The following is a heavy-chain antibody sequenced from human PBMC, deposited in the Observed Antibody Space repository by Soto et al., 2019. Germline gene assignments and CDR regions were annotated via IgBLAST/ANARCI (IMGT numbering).Heavy chain of an antibody. CDR2: INTNTGNP. D-gene: IGHD3-10*01. Sequence: ASVKVSCKASGYTFTSYAMHWVRQAPGQGLEWMGWINTNTGNPTYAQGFTGRFVFSLDTSVSTAYLQISSLKAEDTAVYYCASSRATYYGSGKAYDYWGQGTLVTVSS. V-gene: IGHV7-4-1*02. CDR1: GYTFTSYA. J-gene: IGHJ4*02. CDR3: ASSRATYYGSGKAYDY.